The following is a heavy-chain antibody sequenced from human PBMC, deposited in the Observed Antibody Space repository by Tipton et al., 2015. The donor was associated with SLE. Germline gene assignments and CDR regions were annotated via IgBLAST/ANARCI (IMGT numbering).Heavy chain of an antibody. CDR3: LRHRTVRNDYSNPSDS. Sequence: GLVKPSETLSLRCSVSVDSFRNTDYLWGWIRQPPGEALEWIGGVHYNGTALHNPSLQSRVTISVDPPNNQFSLRLTSVTAADTAVYYCLRHRTVRNDYSNPSDSWGRGTLVTVSS. CDR1: VDSFRNTDYL. J-gene: IGHJ4*02. CDR2: VHYNGTA. V-gene: IGHV4-39*01. D-gene: IGHD4-11*01.